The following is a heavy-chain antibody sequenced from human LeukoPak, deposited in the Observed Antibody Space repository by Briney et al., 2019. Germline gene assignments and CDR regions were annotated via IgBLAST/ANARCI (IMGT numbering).Heavy chain of an antibody. D-gene: IGHD3-9*01. CDR3: ARVTGYTIEDYFDY. CDR1: GGSISIYY. CDR2: IYYTGTT. J-gene: IGHJ4*02. Sequence: KPSETLSLTCSVSGGSISIYYWTWIRQIPGKGLEWIGYIYYTGTTNYNPSLKSRVTISVDTSKNQFSLKLRSVTAADTAVYYCARVTGYTIEDYFDYWGQGTLVTVSS. V-gene: IGHV4-59*01.